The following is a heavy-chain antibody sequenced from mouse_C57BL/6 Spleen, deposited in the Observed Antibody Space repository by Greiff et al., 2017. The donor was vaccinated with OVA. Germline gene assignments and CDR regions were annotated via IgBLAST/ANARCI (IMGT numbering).Heavy chain of an antibody. CDR2: IDPSDSET. CDR3: ARWDYYGSSYSFAY. V-gene: IGHV1-52*01. Sequence: QVQLKESGAELVRPGSSVKLSCKASGYTFTSYWMHWVKQRPIQGLEWIGNIDPSDSETHYNQKFKDKATLTVDKSSSTAYMQLSSLTSEDSAVYYCARWDYYGSSYSFAYWGQGTLVTVSA. J-gene: IGHJ3*01. CDR1: GYTFTSYW. D-gene: IGHD1-1*01.